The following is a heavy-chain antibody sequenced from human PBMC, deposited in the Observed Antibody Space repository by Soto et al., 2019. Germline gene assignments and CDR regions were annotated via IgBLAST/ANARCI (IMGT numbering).Heavy chain of an antibody. V-gene: IGHV1-69*13. CDR2: IIPIFGTT. CDR1: GGSFTYT. D-gene: IGHD5-18*01. J-gene: IGHJ6*02. CDR3: ARLHSHGTYGMDV. Sequence: SVKVSCKASGGSFTYTLSWVRQAPGQGLEWMGGIIPIFGTTNYAQRFQGRVTITADESTKTAYMELSTLRSEDTAVYYCARLHSHGTYGMDVWGQGTTVTVSS.